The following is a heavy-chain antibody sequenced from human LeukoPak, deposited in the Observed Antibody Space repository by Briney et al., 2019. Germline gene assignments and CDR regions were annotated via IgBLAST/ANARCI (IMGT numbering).Heavy chain of an antibody. J-gene: IGHJ4*02. D-gene: IGHD3-22*01. CDR3: ARHTGYYYDSSGYPDKSYYFDY. Sequence: SETLSLTCAVYGGSFSGYYWSWIRQPPGKGLEWIGEINHSGSTYYNPSLKSRVTISVDTSKNQFSLKLSSVTAADTAVYYCARHTGYYYDSSGYPDKSYYFDYWGQGTLVTVSS. CDR1: GGSFSGYY. V-gene: IGHV4-34*01. CDR2: INHSGST.